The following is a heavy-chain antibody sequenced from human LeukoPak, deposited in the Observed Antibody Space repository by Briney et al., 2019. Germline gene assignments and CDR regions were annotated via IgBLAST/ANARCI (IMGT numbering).Heavy chain of an antibody. J-gene: IGHJ4*02. Sequence: ASVNVSCMASGYTFTGYYLHWVRQAPGQGLEWMGWINPNSGGTRYAQKFQGRVTMTRDTSIITAYMELSRLRSDDTAVYYCARRYVGGFDYWGQGTLVTVSS. D-gene: IGHD3-10*01. CDR1: GYTFTGYY. CDR2: INPNSGGT. CDR3: ARRYVGGFDY. V-gene: IGHV1-2*02.